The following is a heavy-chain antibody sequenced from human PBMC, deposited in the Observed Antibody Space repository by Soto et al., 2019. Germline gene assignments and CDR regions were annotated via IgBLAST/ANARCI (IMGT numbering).Heavy chain of an antibody. D-gene: IGHD5-18*01. J-gene: IGHJ4*02. CDR1: GGTFSSYA. V-gene: IGHV1-69*13. CDR2: IIPIFGTA. CDR3: ARGTLRRGYSYGTTRLFDY. Sequence: SVKVSCKASGGTFSSYAIGWVRQAPGQGLEWMGGIIPIFGTANYAQKFQGRVTITADESTSTAYMELSSLRSEDTAVYYCARGTLRRGYSYGTTRLFDYWGQGTLVTVSS.